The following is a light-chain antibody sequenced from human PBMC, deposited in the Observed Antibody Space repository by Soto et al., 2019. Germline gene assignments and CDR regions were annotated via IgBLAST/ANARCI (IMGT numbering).Light chain of an antibody. CDR1: SSDVGGYKY. V-gene: IGLV2-14*01. CDR2: EVS. CDR3: SSYTSSTTPVYV. J-gene: IGLJ1*01. Sequence: QTVVTQPASVSGSPGQSITISCTGTSSDVGGYKYVSWYQQHPGKASKLIIYEVSNRPSGVSNRFSGSESGNTASLTISGLQAEDEADYYCSSYTSSTTPVYVFGTGTKLTVL.